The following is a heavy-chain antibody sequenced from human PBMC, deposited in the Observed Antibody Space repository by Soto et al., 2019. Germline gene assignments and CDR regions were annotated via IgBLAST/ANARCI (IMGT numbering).Heavy chain of an antibody. V-gene: IGHV3-23*01. CDR2: IIDSGGST. Sequence: VHLLESGGALVQPGGSLRLSCAASGFTFSSCAMGCIRQAHGKGLEWVSDIIDSGGSTYYADAVKGRCTISRDNYKSTLYLQMNSLRAEDTAVYYCGKGRSYYYYYGVDVWGQGTTVTVSS. D-gene: IGHD1-26*01. CDR3: GKGRSYYYYYGVDV. CDR1: GFTFSSCA. J-gene: IGHJ6*02.